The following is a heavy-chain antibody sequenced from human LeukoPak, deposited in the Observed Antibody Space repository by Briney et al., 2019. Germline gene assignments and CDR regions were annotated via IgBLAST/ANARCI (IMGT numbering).Heavy chain of an antibody. J-gene: IGHJ4*02. D-gene: IGHD3-22*01. CDR3: AREKESYYYDSSFDY. V-gene: IGHV3-48*04. Sequence: PGGSLRLSCAASGFTFSSYSMNWVRQAPGKGLEWVSYISSSSSTIYYADSVKGRFTISRDNAKNSLYLQMNSLRAEDTAVYYCAREKESYYYDSSFDYWGQGTLVTVSS. CDR1: GFTFSSYS. CDR2: ISSSSSTI.